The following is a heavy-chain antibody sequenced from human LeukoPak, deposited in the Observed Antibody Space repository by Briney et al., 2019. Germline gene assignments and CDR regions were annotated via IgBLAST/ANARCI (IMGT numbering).Heavy chain of an antibody. CDR3: ATQRWPDSSGYYSTDY. Sequence: PGGSLRLSCAASGFTFSSYAMSWVRQAPGKGLEWVSAISGSGGSTYYADSVKGRFTISRDNSKNTLYLQMNSLRAEDTAVYYCATQRWPDSSGYYSTDYWGQGTLVTVSS. CDR2: ISGSGGST. CDR1: GFTFSSYA. J-gene: IGHJ4*02. D-gene: IGHD3-22*01. V-gene: IGHV3-23*01.